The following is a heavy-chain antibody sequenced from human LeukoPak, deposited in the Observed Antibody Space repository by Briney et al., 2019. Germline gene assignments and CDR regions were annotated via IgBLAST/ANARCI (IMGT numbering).Heavy chain of an antibody. CDR2: IMGSGFRT. CDR1: GFTFSNYA. Sequence: PGESLRLSCAASGFTFSNYAMSWVRQAPGEGLEWVSGIMGSGFRTYYADSVKGRFTISRDDSKNTLYLQMNSLRAEDTAVYYCAKDGADCTSTTCFLPTYAFDYWGQGTLVTVSS. V-gene: IGHV3-23*01. D-gene: IGHD2-2*01. CDR3: AKDGADCTSTTCFLPTYAFDY. J-gene: IGHJ4*02.